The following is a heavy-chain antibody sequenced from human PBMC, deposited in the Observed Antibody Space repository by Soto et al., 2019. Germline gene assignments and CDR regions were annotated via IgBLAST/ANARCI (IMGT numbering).Heavy chain of an antibody. CDR3: ARKGRLSIAARTQNWFDP. Sequence: ASVKVSCKASGYTFTSYDINWVRQATGQGLEWMGWMNPNSGNTGYAQKFQGRVTMTRNTSISTAYMELSSLRSEDTAVYYCARKGRLSIAARTQNWFDPSGQGTLVTVSS. CDR1: GYTFTSYD. V-gene: IGHV1-8*01. J-gene: IGHJ5*02. CDR2: MNPNSGNT. D-gene: IGHD6-6*01.